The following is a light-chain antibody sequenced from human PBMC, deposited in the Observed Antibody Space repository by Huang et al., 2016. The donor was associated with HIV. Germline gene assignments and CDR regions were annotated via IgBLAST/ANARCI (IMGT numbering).Light chain of an antibody. CDR1: QSLSDN. CDR3: QQYNNWSPWT. CDR2: GAS. J-gene: IGKJ1*01. V-gene: IGKV3-15*01. Sequence: EIVMTQSPATLSVSPGEKATPSCRASQSLSDNLSWSQQKPGQAPRLLIYGASSRATGVPARFSAGGSGTDFTLPISGLQSEDFAVYYCQQYNNWSPWTFGQGTKVEIK.